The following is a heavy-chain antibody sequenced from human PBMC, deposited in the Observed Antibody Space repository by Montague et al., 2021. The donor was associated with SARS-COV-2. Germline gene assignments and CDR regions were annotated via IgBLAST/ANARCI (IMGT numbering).Heavy chain of an antibody. Sequence: SETLSLTCAVYGGSFSNYYWGWIRQPPGEGLEWIGNMYYSGSTYYNPSLKSRVTISIDTSKNQFSLKLSSVTAADTAVYYCARDDIVPQGVTKGMDVWGQGTTVTVSS. V-gene: IGHV4-34*01. CDR1: GGSFSNYY. D-gene: IGHD2-15*01. CDR2: MYYSGST. CDR3: ARDDIVPQGVTKGMDV. J-gene: IGHJ6*02.